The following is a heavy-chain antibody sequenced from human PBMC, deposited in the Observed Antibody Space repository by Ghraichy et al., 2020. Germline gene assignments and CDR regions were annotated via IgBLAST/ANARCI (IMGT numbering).Heavy chain of an antibody. J-gene: IGHJ6*02. CDR3: ARDLGSDSAWFPINYYYFYGMDV. CDR2: INAGNGNT. CDR1: GYTFTNYA. D-gene: IGHD6-19*01. V-gene: IGHV1-3*01. Sequence: ASVVSCKASGYTFTNYAIHWVRQAPGQRLEWMGWINAGNGNTRYSQKFQGRVTITRDTSATTAYMELSSLKPEDTAVYYCARDLGSDSAWFPINYYYFYGMDVWGQGTTVTVPS.